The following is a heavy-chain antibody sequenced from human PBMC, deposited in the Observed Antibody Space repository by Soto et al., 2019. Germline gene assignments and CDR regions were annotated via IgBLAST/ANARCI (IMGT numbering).Heavy chain of an antibody. V-gene: IGHV4-59*12. J-gene: IGHJ6*02. D-gene: IGHD3-10*01. Sequence: SETLSLTCTVSGGSISSYYWSWIRQPPGKGLEWIGYIYYSGSTNYNPSLKSRVTISVDTSKNTLYLQMNSLRAEDTAVYYCARVEWFGELFYYYYGMDVWGQGTTVTVSS. CDR1: GGSISSYY. CDR3: ARVEWFGELFYYYYGMDV. CDR2: IYYSGST.